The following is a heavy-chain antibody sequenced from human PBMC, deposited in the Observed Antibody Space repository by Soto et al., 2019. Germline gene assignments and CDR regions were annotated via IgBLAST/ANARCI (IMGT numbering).Heavy chain of an antibody. CDR3: TTGLVKGRGAFDI. D-gene: IGHD2-21*01. CDR2: IKSKTDGGTT. J-gene: IGHJ3*02. V-gene: IGHV3-15*07. Sequence: SVSNAWMNWVRQAPGKGLEWVGRIKSKTDGGTTDYAAPVKGRFTIPRDDSKNTLYLQMNSLKTEDTAVYYCTTGLVKGRGAFDIWGQGTMVTVSS. CDR1: SVSNAW.